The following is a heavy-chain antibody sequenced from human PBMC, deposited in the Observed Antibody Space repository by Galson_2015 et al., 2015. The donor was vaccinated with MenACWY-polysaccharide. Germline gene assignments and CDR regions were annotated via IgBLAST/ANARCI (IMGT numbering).Heavy chain of an antibody. Sequence: SLRLSCAASGFIFSNYEMNWVRQAPGKGLEWVSYISGSGRTIYYADSVKGRFTISRDNAKNSLYLQMNSLRAEDTAVYYCARESEAGGTCFAYWGQGILVTVSS. V-gene: IGHV3-48*03. J-gene: IGHJ4*02. CDR3: ARESEAGGTCFAY. CDR1: GFIFSNYE. CDR2: ISGSGRTI. D-gene: IGHD6-13*01.